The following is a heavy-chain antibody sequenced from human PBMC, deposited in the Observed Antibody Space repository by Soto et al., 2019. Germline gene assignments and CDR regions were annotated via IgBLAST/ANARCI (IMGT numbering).Heavy chain of an antibody. CDR3: ARLPRPVYCGGDCHYYFDY. CDR1: GGSISSGGYY. CDR2: IYYSGST. J-gene: IGHJ4*02. V-gene: IGHV4-31*03. D-gene: IGHD2-21*02. Sequence: SETLSLTCTVSGGSISSGGYYWSWIRQHPGKGLEWIGYIYYSGSTYYNPSLKSRVTISVDTSKNQFSLKLSSVTAADTAVYYCARLPRPVYCGGDCHYYFDYWGQGTLVTVSS.